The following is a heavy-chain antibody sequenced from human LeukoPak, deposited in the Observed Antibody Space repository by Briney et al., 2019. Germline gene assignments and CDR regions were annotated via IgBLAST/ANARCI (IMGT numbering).Heavy chain of an antibody. CDR3: AKDVTMIGEGDAFDI. Sequence: GGSLRLSCAASGFTFSSYAMSWVRQAPGKGLEWDSAISGSGGSTYYADSVKGRFTISRDNSKNTLYLQMNSLRAEDTAVYYCAKDVTMIGEGDAFDIWGQGTMVTVSS. D-gene: IGHD3-22*01. V-gene: IGHV3-23*01. CDR2: ISGSGGST. J-gene: IGHJ3*02. CDR1: GFTFSSYA.